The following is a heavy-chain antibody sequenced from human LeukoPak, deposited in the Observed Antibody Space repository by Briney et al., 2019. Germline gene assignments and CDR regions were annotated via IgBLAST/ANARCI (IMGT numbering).Heavy chain of an antibody. CDR3: ARGGDYGDLRYFDY. CDR1: GGFISGYY. CDR2: IYYNGST. D-gene: IGHD4-17*01. Sequence: SETLSLTCTVSGGFISGYYWSWIRQSPGKGLEWIGYIYYNGSTSHNPSLKSRLTISVDTSKKQFSLKLNSVTAADTAVYYCARGGDYGDLRYFDYWGQGTLVTVSS. J-gene: IGHJ4*02. V-gene: IGHV4-59*01.